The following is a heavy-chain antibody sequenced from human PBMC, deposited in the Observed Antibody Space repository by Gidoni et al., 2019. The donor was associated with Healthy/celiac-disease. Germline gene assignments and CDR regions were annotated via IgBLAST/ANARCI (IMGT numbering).Heavy chain of an antibody. CDR3: AVGVVITNDYYYYGMDV. CDR1: GGTFSSYA. Sequence: QVQLVQSGAEVKKPGSSVKVSCKASGGTFSSYAISWVRQAPGQGLEWMGGIIPIFGTANYAQKFQGRVTITADESTSTAYMELSSLRSEDTAVYYCAVGVVITNDYYYYGMDVWGQGTTVTVSS. CDR2: IIPIFGTA. V-gene: IGHV1-69*01. D-gene: IGHD3-22*01. J-gene: IGHJ6*02.